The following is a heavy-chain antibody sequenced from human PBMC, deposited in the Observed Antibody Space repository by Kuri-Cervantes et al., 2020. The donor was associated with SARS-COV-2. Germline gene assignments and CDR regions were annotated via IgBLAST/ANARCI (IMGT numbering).Heavy chain of an antibody. D-gene: IGHD4-17*01. CDR1: GGSFSGYY. CDR2: INHSGST. J-gene: IGHJ4*02. V-gene: IGHV4-34*09. CDR3: ARSDYGDYVLDY. Sequence: LRLSCAVFGGSFSGYYWSWIRQSPGKGLEWIGKINHSGSTNYNPSLKSRVTISVDTSKNQFSLKLSSVTAADTAVYYCARSDYGDYVLDYWGQGTLVTVSS.